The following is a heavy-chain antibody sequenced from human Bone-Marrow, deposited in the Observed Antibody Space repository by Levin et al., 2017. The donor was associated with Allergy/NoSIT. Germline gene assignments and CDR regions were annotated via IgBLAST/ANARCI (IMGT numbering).Heavy chain of an antibody. Sequence: PGGSLRLSCAASGFTFSNYAMHWVRQAPGKGLEWVALISYNGGRQYYSDSVKGRFTISKDNSKNTLYLQMSNLRPEDTAVYHCARDLDCNSTRCACNWFDPWGQGTLVTVSS. CDR2: ISYNGGRQ. D-gene: IGHD2-2*01. CDR1: GFTFSNYA. J-gene: IGHJ5*02. CDR3: ARDLDCNSTRCACNWFDP. V-gene: IGHV3-30*04.